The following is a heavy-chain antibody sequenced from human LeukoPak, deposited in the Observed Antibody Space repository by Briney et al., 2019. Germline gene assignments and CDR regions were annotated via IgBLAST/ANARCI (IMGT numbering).Heavy chain of an antibody. D-gene: IGHD2-21*01. Sequence: PGGSLRLSCAASGFTFSSYSMNWVRQAPGKGLGWVSSISSSSSYKYYADSVKGRFAISRDNAKNSLYLQMNSLKPEDTAVYYCTRDSPNEVMLWWSIDYWGQGTLVTVSS. CDR1: GFTFSSYS. CDR3: TRDSPNEVMLWWSIDY. CDR2: ISSSSSYK. J-gene: IGHJ4*02. V-gene: IGHV3-21*01.